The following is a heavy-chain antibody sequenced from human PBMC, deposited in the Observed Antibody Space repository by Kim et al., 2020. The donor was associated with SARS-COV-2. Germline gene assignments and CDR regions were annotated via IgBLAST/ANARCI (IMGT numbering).Heavy chain of an antibody. CDR3: AREHYCSSTSCYLFDY. CDR1: GGTFSSYA. J-gene: IGHJ4*02. CDR2: IIPILGIA. V-gene: IGHV1-69*04. Sequence: SVKVSCKASGGTFSSYAISWVRQAPGQGLEWMGRIIPILGIANYAQKFQGRVTITADKSTSTAYMELSSLRSEDTAVYYCAREHYCSSTSCYLFDYWGQGTLVTVSS. D-gene: IGHD2-2*01.